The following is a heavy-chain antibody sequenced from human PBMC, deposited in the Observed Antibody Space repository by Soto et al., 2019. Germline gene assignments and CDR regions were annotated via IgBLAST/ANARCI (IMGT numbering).Heavy chain of an antibody. CDR2: IYYSGST. Sequence: SETLSLTCSVSGGSVSSDSYYWSWIRQPPGKGLEWIGYIYYSGSTKYNPSLKSRVTISVDTSKNQFSLKLSSVTASDTAVYYCAREITIFGVIIIPGWFDPWGQGTLVTVSS. J-gene: IGHJ5*02. V-gene: IGHV4-61*01. CDR3: AREITIFGVIIIPGWFDP. CDR1: GGSVSSDSYY. D-gene: IGHD3-3*01.